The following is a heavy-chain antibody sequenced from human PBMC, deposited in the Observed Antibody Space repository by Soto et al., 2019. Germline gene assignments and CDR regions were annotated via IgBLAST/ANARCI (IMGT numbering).Heavy chain of an antibody. V-gene: IGHV1-69*01. CDR1: GGNFTSYA. CDR2: IVPLFGTT. CDR3: AKASGRSWYNWFYP. Sequence: QVQLVQSGAEGTKPGSSVKVSCKASGGNFTSYAISGVRQAPGQGLEFMGGIVPLFGTTNYAHKFRGRVPGTADESTSTVYMETSSLRSEDTAVYYCAKASGRSWYNWFYPWGQGTLVSVAT. J-gene: IGHJ5*02. D-gene: IGHD6-13*01.